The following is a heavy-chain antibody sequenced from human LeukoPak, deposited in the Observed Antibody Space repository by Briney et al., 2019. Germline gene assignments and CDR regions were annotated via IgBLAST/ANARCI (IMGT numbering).Heavy chain of an antibody. CDR2: INHSGST. Sequence: SSETLSLTCAVYGGSFSGYYWSWIRQPPGRGLEWIGEINHSGSTNYNPSLKSRVTISVDTSKNQFSLKLRSVTAADTAVYYCARAPMSRGVALLGYWGQGTLVTVSS. V-gene: IGHV4-34*01. CDR3: ARAPMSRGVALLGY. CDR1: GGSFSGYY. J-gene: IGHJ4*02. D-gene: IGHD3-10*01.